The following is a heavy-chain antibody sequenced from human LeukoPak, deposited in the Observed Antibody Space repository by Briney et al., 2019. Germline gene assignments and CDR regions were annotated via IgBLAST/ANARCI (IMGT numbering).Heavy chain of an antibody. CDR1: GGTFSNYA. CDR3: ARGRYSSGWKSYSSHYYYGLDV. Sequence: SVKVSCKASGGTFSNYAISWVRQAPGQALEWMGGIIGVAGAADYAQKFQGRVTITADESTSTAYMELSSLRSEDTAAYYCARGRYSSGWKSYSSHYYYGLDVWGQGTTVTVSS. J-gene: IGHJ6*02. D-gene: IGHD6-19*01. CDR2: IIGVAGAA. V-gene: IGHV1-69*13.